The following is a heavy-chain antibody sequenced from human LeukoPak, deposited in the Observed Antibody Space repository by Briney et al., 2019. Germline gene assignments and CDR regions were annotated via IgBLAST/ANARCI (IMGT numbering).Heavy chain of an antibody. CDR2: FSTSGGT. V-gene: IGHV4-4*09. CDR3: ARPGAARRPDWYFDL. D-gene: IGHD6-6*01. Sequence: PSETLSLTCTVPGASISSYYWSWIRQPPGKGLEWIGYFSTSGGTNYNPSLKGRVTLSVDSSKNQFSLNLTSVTAADTAVYYCARPGAARRPDWYFDLWGRGTLVTVSS. J-gene: IGHJ2*01. CDR1: GASISSYY.